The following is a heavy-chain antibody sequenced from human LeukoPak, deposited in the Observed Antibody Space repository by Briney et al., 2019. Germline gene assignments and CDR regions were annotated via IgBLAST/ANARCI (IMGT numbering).Heavy chain of an antibody. V-gene: IGHV3-30*18. D-gene: IGHD4-11*01. CDR3: AKQAVYYYYGMDV. CDR2: ISYDGSSK. Sequence: PGGSLRLSCAASGFTFSSYGMHWVRQAPGKGLEWVAVISYDGSSKYYADSVKGRFTISRDNSKNTLYLQMNSLRAEDTAVYYCAKQAVYYYYGMDVWGQGTTVTVSS. CDR1: GFTFSSYG. J-gene: IGHJ6*02.